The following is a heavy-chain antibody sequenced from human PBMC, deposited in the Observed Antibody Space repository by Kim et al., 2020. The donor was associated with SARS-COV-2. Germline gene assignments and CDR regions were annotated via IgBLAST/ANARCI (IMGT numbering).Heavy chain of an antibody. CDR3: AKVPSQIRIFDQYYFDY. CDR1: GFTFSSYA. CDR2: ISGSGGST. D-gene: IGHD3-3*01. Sequence: GGSLRLSCAASGFTFSSYAMSWVRQAPGKGLECVSAISGSGGSTYYADSVKGRFTISRDNSKNTLYLQMNSLRAEDTAVYYCAKVPSQIRIFDQYYFDYWGQGTLVTVSS. V-gene: IGHV3-23*01. J-gene: IGHJ4*02.